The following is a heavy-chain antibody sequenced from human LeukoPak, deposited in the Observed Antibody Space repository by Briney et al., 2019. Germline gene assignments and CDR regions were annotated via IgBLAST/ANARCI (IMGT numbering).Heavy chain of an antibody. CDR3: ARGAVYYDSSAWGNYFDY. CDR2: INHSGST. CDR1: GGSFSGYY. V-gene: IGHV4-34*01. Sequence: PSETLSLTCAVYGGSFSGYYWSWIRRPPGKGLEWIGEINHSGSTNYNPSLKSRVTISVDTSKNQFSLKLSSVTAADTAVYYCARGAVYYDSSAWGNYFDYWGQGTLVTVSS. D-gene: IGHD3-22*01. J-gene: IGHJ4*02.